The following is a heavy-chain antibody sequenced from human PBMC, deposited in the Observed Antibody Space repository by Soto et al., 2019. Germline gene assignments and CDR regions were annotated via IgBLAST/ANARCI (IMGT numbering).Heavy chain of an antibody. CDR3: ARQWSFWSGYYSYYFDY. J-gene: IGHJ4*02. D-gene: IGHD3-3*01. Sequence: QLQLQESGPGLVKPSETLSLTCTVSGGSISSSSYYWGWIRQPPGKGLEWIGSIYYSGSTYYNPSLKSRVTISVDTSKNQFSLKLSSVTAADTAVYYCARQWSFWSGYYSYYFDYWGQGTLVTVSS. CDR1: GGSISSSSYY. V-gene: IGHV4-39*01. CDR2: IYYSGST.